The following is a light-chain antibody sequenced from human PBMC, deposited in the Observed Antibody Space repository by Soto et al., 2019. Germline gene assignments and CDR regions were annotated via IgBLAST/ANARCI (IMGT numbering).Light chain of an antibody. V-gene: IGLV2-23*01. J-gene: IGLJ3*02. Sequence: QSVLTQPASVSGSPGQSITISCTGTSSDVGSYNLVSWYQQHPGKAPKLMIYEGSKRPSGVSNRFSGSKSGNTASLTISGLQAEDEADYYCAAWDDGLNGWLFGGGTQLTVL. CDR3: AAWDDGLNGWL. CDR2: EGS. CDR1: SSDVGSYNL.